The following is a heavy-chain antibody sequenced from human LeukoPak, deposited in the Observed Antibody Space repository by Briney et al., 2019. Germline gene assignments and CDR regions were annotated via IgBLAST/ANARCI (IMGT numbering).Heavy chain of an antibody. V-gene: IGHV1-2*02. CDR3: ARERVFAYYYYYYMDV. J-gene: IGHJ6*03. CDR1: GHTFTGYY. CDR2: INPNSGGT. Sequence: GASVKVSCKASGHTFTGYYMHWVRQAPGQGLEWMGWINPNSGGTNYAQKFQGRVTMTRDTSISTAYMELSRLRSDDTAVYYCARERVFAYYYYYYMDVWGKGTTVTVSS.